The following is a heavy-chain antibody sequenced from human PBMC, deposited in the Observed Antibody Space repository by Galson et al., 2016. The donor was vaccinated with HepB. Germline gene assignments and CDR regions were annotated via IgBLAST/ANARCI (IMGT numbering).Heavy chain of an antibody. Sequence: GLEWVAVISHDGTNQDYADSVKGRYTISRDNSNNTLSLQMNSLRAEDAAVYFCAKFWGYGSGTYYNFPAGSYSFGLDVWGQGTTVTVSS. D-gene: IGHD3-10*01. CDR3: AKFWGYGSGTYYNFPAGSYSFGLDV. J-gene: IGHJ6*02. V-gene: IGHV3-30*18. CDR2: ISHDGTNQ.